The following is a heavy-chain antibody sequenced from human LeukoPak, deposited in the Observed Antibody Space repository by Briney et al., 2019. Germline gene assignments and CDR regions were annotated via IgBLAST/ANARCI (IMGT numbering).Heavy chain of an antibody. J-gene: IGHJ6*03. CDR3: ARDHDYSNLYYYYYMDV. D-gene: IGHD4-11*01. Sequence: GGSLRLSCAASGFTFSSYSMNWVRQAPGKGLEWVSSISSSSSYIYYADSVKGRFTISRDNAKNSLYLQMNSLRAEDTAVYYCARDHDYSNLYYYYYMDVWGKGTTVTVSS. V-gene: IGHV3-21*01. CDR2: ISSSSSYI. CDR1: GFTFSSYS.